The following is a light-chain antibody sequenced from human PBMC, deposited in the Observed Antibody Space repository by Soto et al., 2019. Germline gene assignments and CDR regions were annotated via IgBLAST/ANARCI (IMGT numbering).Light chain of an antibody. Sequence: IVMTQSPATLSVSPGEGATLSCRANQTVSSHLAWYQQKPGQAPSLLIYGASTRATGIPARFSGNGSGTEFTLTVSSLQSEDVAIYYCQQPNNWPPPFGQGPKVDIK. CDR1: QTVSSH. CDR2: GAS. J-gene: IGKJ1*01. V-gene: IGKV3-15*01. CDR3: QQPNNWPPP.